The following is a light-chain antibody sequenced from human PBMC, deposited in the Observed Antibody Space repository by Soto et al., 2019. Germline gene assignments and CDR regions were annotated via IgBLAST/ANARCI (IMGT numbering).Light chain of an antibody. Sequence: DIQMTQSPSSLSASVGDRVTITCRASQSINTYLNWYQQKPGKAPERLIYAASSFQSGVPSRFSGGGSGTDFTLTISSLQPDDFATYYCQQSFSTPRSFGGGTKVEIK. V-gene: IGKV1-39*01. CDR1: QSINTY. CDR3: QQSFSTPRS. J-gene: IGKJ4*02. CDR2: AAS.